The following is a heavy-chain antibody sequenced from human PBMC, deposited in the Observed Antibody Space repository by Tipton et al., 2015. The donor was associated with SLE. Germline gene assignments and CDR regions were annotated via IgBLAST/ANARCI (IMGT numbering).Heavy chain of an antibody. V-gene: IGHV4-39*01. CDR2: IYYSGNT. CDR3: ARQGTGFGSGRDDY. J-gene: IGHJ4*02. D-gene: IGHD6-19*01. CDR1: GGSISSTNNY. Sequence: TLSLTYTVSGGSISSTNNYWSWIRQPPGKGPEYIGSIYYSGNTYYNPSLESRVAISLDTSKNQFSLSLYSVTVEDTAVYYCARQGTGFGSGRDDYWGQGILVTVSS.